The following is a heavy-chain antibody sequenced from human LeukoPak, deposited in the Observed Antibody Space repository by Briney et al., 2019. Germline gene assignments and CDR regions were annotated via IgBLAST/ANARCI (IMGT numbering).Heavy chain of an antibody. CDR1: GFTFSDAW. Sequence: GGSLRLSCAASGFTFSDAWMSWVRQAPGKGLEWVAVISYDGSSEYYADSVKGRFTISRDNSKNTLYLQMNSLRTEDTAVYYCARVPYVSGTFDYWGQGTLVTVSS. CDR2: ISYDGSSE. V-gene: IGHV3-30-3*01. J-gene: IGHJ4*02. CDR3: ARVPYVSGTFDY. D-gene: IGHD3-10*01.